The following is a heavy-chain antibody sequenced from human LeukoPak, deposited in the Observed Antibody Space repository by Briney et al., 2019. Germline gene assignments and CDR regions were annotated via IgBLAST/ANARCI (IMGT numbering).Heavy chain of an antibody. CDR3: ARVLDSSGYYQSYYFDY. D-gene: IGHD3-22*01. J-gene: IGHJ4*02. Sequence: SETLSLTCTVSGGSISSSSYYWGWIRQPPGKGLEWIGSIYYSGSTYYNPSLKSRVTISVDTSKNQFSLKLSSVTAADTAVYYCARVLDSSGYYQSYYFDYWGQGTLVTVSS. CDR1: GGSISSSSYY. CDR2: IYYSGST. V-gene: IGHV4-39*07.